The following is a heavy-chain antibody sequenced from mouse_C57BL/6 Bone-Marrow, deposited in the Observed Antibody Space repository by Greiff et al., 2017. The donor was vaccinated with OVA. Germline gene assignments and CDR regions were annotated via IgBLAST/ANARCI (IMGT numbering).Heavy chain of an antibody. J-gene: IGHJ2*01. V-gene: IGHV1-82*01. Sequence: QVQLQQPGAELVKPGASVKISCKASGYAFSSSWMNWVKQRPGKGLEWIGRIYPGDGDTNYNGKFKGKATLTADKSSSTAYMQLSSLTSEDSAVYFCARFPTGYYFDYWGQGTTLTVSS. CDR2: IYPGDGDT. CDR1: GYAFSSSW. D-gene: IGHD4-1*02. CDR3: ARFPTGYYFDY.